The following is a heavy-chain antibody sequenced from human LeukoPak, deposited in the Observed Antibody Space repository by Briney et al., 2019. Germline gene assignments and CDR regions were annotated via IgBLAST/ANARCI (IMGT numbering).Heavy chain of an antibody. J-gene: IGHJ4*02. Sequence: ASVKVSCKASGYTFTSYGISWVRQAPGQGLEWMGWISAYNGNTNYAQKLQGRVTMPTDTSTSTAYMELRSLRSDDTAVYYCARVQYYYDSSGYYYVSCYFDYWGQGTLVTVSS. CDR2: ISAYNGNT. CDR3: ARVQYYYDSSGYYYVSCYFDY. D-gene: IGHD3-22*01. V-gene: IGHV1-18*01. CDR1: GYTFTSYG.